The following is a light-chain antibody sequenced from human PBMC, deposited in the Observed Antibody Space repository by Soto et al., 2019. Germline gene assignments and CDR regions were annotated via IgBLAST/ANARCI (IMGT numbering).Light chain of an antibody. CDR2: GAS. V-gene: IGKV3-15*01. CDR3: QQYFSYPLT. Sequence: EVLLTQSPATLSLSPGDRATLPCRASQCIDTDLAWYQQKPGQAPRLLIYGASTRATGIPARFSGSGSGTEFTLTISSLQTEDVAVYYCQQYFSYPLTFGGGTKVDI. CDR1: QCIDTD. J-gene: IGKJ4*01.